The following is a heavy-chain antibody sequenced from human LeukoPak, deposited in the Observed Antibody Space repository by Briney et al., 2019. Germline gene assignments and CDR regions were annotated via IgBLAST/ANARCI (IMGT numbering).Heavy chain of an antibody. V-gene: IGHV4-59*08. CDR3: ARGRFLEWLSHWYFDL. J-gene: IGHJ2*01. CDR2: IYYSGST. D-gene: IGHD3-3*01. Sequence: PSETLSLTCTVSGGSISSYYWSWIRQPPGKGLEWIGYIYYSGSTNYNPSLKSRVTISVDTSKNQFSLKLSSVTAADTAVYYCARGRFLEWLSHWYFDLWGRGTLVTVSS. CDR1: GGSISSYY.